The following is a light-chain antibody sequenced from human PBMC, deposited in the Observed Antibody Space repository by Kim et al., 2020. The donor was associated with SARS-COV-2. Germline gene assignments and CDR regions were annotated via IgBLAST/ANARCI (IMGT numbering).Light chain of an antibody. CDR1: QDISNH. Sequence: ASLGDRVTIACRASQDISNHLAWYQQKPGKAPELLIYAASTLKPGVPSRFSGSGSGTEFNLTISSLQPEDFATYSCQQLNTFPRTFGQGTKVEIK. V-gene: IGKV1-9*01. CDR3: QQLNTFPRT. J-gene: IGKJ1*01. CDR2: AAS.